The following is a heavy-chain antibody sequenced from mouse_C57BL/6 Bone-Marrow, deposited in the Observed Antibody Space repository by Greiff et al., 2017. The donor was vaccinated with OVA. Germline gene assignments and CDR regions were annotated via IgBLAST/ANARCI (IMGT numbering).Heavy chain of an antibody. CDR3: AKDYYGSSYWFAY. Sequence: VQLQQSGPELVKPGASVKISCKASGYAFSSSWMNWVKQRPGKGLEWIGRIYPGDGDTNYNGKFKGKATLTADKSSSTAYMQLSSLTSEDSAVYFCAKDYYGSSYWFAYWGQGTLVTVSA. J-gene: IGHJ3*01. CDR1: GYAFSSSW. CDR2: IYPGDGDT. D-gene: IGHD1-1*01. V-gene: IGHV1-82*01.